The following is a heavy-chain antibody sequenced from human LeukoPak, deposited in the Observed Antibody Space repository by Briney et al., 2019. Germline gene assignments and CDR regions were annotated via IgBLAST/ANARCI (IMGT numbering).Heavy chain of an antibody. CDR1: GYSFTGYY. V-gene: IGHV1-2*02. Sequence: ASVKVSCKASGYSFTGYYMNWVRQAPGQGPEWVGWVNPYNGATKYAQKFQGRVTLTSDTSINSAYMELAWLRSDDTAVYYCARGSYDYYYGMDIWGQGTTVTVSS. J-gene: IGHJ6*02. CDR3: ARGSYDYYYGMDI. CDR2: VNPYNGAT.